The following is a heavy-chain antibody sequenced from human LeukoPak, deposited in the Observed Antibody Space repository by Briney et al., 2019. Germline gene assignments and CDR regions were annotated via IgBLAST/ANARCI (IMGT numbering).Heavy chain of an antibody. J-gene: IGHJ3*01. CDR1: GGSISSYY. V-gene: IGHV4-59*01. Sequence: SETLSLTCTVSGGSISSYYWSWIRQPPGKGLEWIGYIYYSGNTDYSPSLKSRVTISVDTSKNQFSLKLSSVTAADTAVYYCAVLRSGDVFHFWGQGTMVTVSS. CDR3: AVLRSGDVFHF. D-gene: IGHD3-10*01. CDR2: IYYSGNT.